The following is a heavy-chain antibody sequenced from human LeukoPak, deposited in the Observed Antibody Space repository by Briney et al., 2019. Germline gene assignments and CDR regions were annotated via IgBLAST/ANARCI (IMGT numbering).Heavy chain of an antibody. CDR1: GGSISSYY. J-gene: IGHJ4*02. CDR3: ARLSSGSSSWYDIDY. CDR2: IYYSGST. Sequence: PSETLSLTCTVSGGSISSYYWSWIRQPPGKGREWMGYIYYSGSTNYNPSLKSRVTISVDTPKNQFSLKLSSVTAADTAVYYCARLSSGSSSWYDIDYWGQGTLVTVSS. V-gene: IGHV4-59*08. D-gene: IGHD6-13*01.